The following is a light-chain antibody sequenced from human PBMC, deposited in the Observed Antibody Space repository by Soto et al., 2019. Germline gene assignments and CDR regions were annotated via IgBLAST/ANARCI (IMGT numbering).Light chain of an antibody. CDR2: GAS. J-gene: IGKJ1*01. V-gene: IGKV3-20*01. CDR1: HSVINNY. CDR3: QQYGSSGK. Sequence: EIVLTQSPGTLSLSPGERATLSCRASHSVINNYLAWYQQKPGQAPRLLIYGASNRATGIPDRFSGSGSGTDFTLTISRLETEDFAVYYCQQYGSSGKFGKGTKVDI.